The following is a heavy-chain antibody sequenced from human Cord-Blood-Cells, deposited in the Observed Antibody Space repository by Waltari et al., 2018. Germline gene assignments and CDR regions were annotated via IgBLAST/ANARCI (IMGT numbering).Heavy chain of an antibody. CDR2: ISGSGGST. CDR1: GFTFSSYA. D-gene: IGHD2-2*01. V-gene: IGHV3-23*01. J-gene: IGHJ1*01. CDR3: AKDPPDSDCSSTSCYAEYFQH. Sequence: EVQLLESGGGLVQPGGSLRLSCAASGFTFSSYAMSWVRQAPGKGLEWVSAISGSGGSTYYADSVKGRFTISRDNSKNTLYLQMNSLRAEDTAVYYCAKDPPDSDCSSTSCYAEYFQHWGQGTLVTVSS.